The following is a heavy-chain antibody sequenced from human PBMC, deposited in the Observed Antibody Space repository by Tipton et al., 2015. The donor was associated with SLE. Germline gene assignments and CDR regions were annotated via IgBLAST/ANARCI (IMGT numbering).Heavy chain of an antibody. D-gene: IGHD1-26*01. J-gene: IGHJ4*02. Sequence: TLSLTCAVSGGSISDFYWNWIRQPPGQGLEWIGYMDDSGVTGYNPSLKSRVTISVDTSKNQFSLKLSSVTAADAAFYYCARRMYSATDEYFDYWGQGTLVTVSS. CDR1: GGSISDFY. CDR3: ARRMYSATDEYFDY. CDR2: MDDSGVT. V-gene: IGHV4-59*08.